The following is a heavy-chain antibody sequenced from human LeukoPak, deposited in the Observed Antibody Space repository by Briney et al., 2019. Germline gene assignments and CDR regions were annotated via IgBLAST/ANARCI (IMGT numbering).Heavy chain of an antibody. CDR3: AREHFSDFTTGSLYYYYGMDV. Sequence: GASVKVSCKASGYTFTSYGISWVRQAPGQGLEWMGWISAYNGNTNYAQKLQGRVTMTTDTSTSTAYMELRSLRSDDTAVYYCAREHFSDFTTGSLYYYYGMDVWGQGTTVTVSS. V-gene: IGHV1-18*01. CDR1: GYTFTSYG. J-gene: IGHJ6*02. D-gene: IGHD3-3*02. CDR2: ISAYNGNT.